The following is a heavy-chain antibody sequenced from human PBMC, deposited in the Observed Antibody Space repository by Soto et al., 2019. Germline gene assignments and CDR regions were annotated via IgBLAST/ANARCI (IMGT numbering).Heavy chain of an antibody. CDR3: ATHPMATITYSDGMDV. J-gene: IGHJ6*02. D-gene: IGHD5-12*01. CDR2: IIPIFGTA. V-gene: IGHV1-69*12. Sequence: QVQLVQSGAEVKTPGSSVKVSCKASGGTFSSYAISWVRQAPGQGLEWMGGIIPIFGTANYAQKFQGRVTITADESTSTAYMELSSLRSEDTAVYYCATHPMATITYSDGMDVWGQGTTVTVSS. CDR1: GGTFSSYA.